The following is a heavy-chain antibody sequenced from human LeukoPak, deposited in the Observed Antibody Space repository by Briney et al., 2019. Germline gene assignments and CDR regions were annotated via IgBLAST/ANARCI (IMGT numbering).Heavy chain of an antibody. CDR1: GISFNNAW. Sequence: GGSLRLSCAASGISFNNAWMSWVRQAPGKGLEWVGRIKSKADGGTTDYAAPVKGRFTISRDESKITLYLQMNNLKTEDTAIYYCTTYGSGSCLDWGQGTLVTVSS. CDR2: IKSKADGGTT. D-gene: IGHD3-10*01. V-gene: IGHV3-15*01. CDR3: TTYGSGSCLD. J-gene: IGHJ4*02.